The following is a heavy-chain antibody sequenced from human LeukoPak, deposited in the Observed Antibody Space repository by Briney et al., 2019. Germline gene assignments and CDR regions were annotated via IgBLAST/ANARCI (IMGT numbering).Heavy chain of an antibody. J-gene: IGHJ4*02. CDR2: ISYDGSNK. V-gene: IGHV3-30*03. CDR1: GFTFSSYG. D-gene: IGHD6-13*01. CDR3: ARGGIAAAGTAIDY. Sequence: PGGSLRLSCAASGFTFSSYGMHWVRQAPGKGLEWVAVISYDGSNKYYADSVKGRFNISRDNSKNALYLQMNSLRAEDTAVYYCARGGIAAAGTAIDYWGQGTLVTVSS.